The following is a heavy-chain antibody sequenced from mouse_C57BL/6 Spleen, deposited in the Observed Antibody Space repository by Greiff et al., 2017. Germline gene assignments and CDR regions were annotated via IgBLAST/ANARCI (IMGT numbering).Heavy chain of an antibody. Sequence: QVQLQQPGAELVKPGASVKVSCKASGYTFTSYWMHWVKQRPGQGLEWIGRIHPSDSDTNYNQKFKGKATLTVDTSSSTAYMQLSSLTSEDSAVYYCAREGITTVVAKAMDYWGQGTSVTVSS. CDR1: GYTFTSYW. J-gene: IGHJ4*01. CDR2: IHPSDSDT. V-gene: IGHV1-74*01. CDR3: AREGITTVVAKAMDY. D-gene: IGHD1-1*01.